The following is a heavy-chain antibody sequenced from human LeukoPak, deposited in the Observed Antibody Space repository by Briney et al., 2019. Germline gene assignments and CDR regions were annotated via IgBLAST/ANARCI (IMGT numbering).Heavy chain of an antibody. CDR3: ARVGDSSGWYGSRYYYYYYGMDV. Sequence: SETLSLTCSVSGASITRGDWYWSWIRQPPGKGLEWIGYIYYSGSTNYNPSLKSRVTISVDTSKNQFSLKLSSVTAADTAVYYCARVGDSSGWYGSRYYYYYYGMDVWGQGTTVTVSS. J-gene: IGHJ6*02. V-gene: IGHV4-61*08. D-gene: IGHD6-19*01. CDR2: IYYSGST. CDR1: GASITRGDWY.